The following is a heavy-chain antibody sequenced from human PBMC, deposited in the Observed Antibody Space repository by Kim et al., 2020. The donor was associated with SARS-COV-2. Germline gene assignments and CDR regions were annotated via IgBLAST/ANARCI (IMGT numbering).Heavy chain of an antibody. CDR2: ISGSGGST. CDR3: AKAHLWRQDVGQLVPYYYYGMDV. D-gene: IGHD6-13*01. J-gene: IGHJ6*02. CDR1: GFTFSSYA. V-gene: IGHV3-23*01. Sequence: GGSLRLSCAASGFTFSSYAMSWVRQAPGKGLEWVSAISGSGGSTYYADSVKGRFTISRDNSKNTLYLQMNSLRAEDTAVYYCAKAHLWRQDVGQLVPYYYYGMDVWGQGTTVTVSS.